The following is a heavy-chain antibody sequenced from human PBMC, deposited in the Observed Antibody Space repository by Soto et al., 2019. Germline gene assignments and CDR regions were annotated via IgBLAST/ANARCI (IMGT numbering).Heavy chain of an antibody. CDR1: GGSFSGYY. D-gene: IGHD3-9*01. J-gene: IGHJ4*02. V-gene: IGHV4-59*08. CDR2: IYYRGNT. Sequence: ASETLSLTCAVYGGSFSGYYWSWIRQPPGKGLEWIGYIYYRGNTDYNPSLKSRVTISLDTPKNQFSLKLSSVTAADTAVYYCARHPGYYDILTGYTTYYFDYWGQGILVTVSS. CDR3: ARHPGYYDILTGYTTYYFDY.